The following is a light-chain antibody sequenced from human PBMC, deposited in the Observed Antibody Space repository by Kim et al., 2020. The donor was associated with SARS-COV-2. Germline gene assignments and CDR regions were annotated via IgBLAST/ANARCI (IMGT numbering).Light chain of an antibody. CDR3: QQYNNWPLT. CDR1: QSVGSN. V-gene: IGKV3-15*01. Sequence: SVSPGERATLSCRASQSVGSNLAWYQQKPGQAPRLLIYGASTRATAIPARFSVSGSGTEFTLTISSLQSEDFAVYYCQQYNNWPLTFGGGTRVEIK. J-gene: IGKJ4*01. CDR2: GAS.